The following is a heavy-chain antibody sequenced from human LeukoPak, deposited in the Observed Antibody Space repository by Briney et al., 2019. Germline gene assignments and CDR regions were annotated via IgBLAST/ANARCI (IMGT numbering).Heavy chain of an antibody. V-gene: IGHV4-34*01. CDR1: GESLNSYY. J-gene: IGHJ4*02. Sequence: SETLSLTCAVHGESLNSYYWSWVRQPPGEGLEWIGEIYESGTTEYNPSLKSRVTISMVPSKQQFSLSLSSVTAADTAVYYCARGAWATRLGYWGLGTPVIVSS. CDR3: ARGAWATRLGY. CDR2: IYESGTT. D-gene: IGHD2-15*01.